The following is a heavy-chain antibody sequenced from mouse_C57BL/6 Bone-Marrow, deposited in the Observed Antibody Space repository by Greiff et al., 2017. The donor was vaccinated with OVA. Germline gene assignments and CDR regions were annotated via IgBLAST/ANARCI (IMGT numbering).Heavy chain of an antibody. CDR3: AKYEVGVGKWDVAY. V-gene: IGHV1-62-2*01. D-gene: IGHD4-1*01. CDR1: GYTFTDYT. CDR2: FNPGSGSI. Sequence: QVQLQQSGAELVKPGASVKLSCKASGYTFTDYTIHWVKQRSGQGLEWIGWFNPGSGSIKYNEKFKDKSTLTADKSSSTVYMELSRLTSEDSAVYLCAKYEVGVGKWDVAYWGQGTMVTVSA. J-gene: IGHJ3*01.